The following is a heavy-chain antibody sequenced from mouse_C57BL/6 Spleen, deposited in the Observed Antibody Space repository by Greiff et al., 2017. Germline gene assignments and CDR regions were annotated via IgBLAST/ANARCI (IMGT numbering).Heavy chain of an antibody. CDR1: GYTFTSFW. D-gene: IGHD4-1*01. CDR2: IYPGGGYT. Sequence: VQLQQSGAELVRPGTSVKMSCKASGYTFTSFWIGWAKQRPGHGLEWIGDIYPGGGYTNYNEKFKGKATLTADKSSSTAYMQFSSLTSEDSAIYYCARGLTLYYFDYWGQGTTLTVSS. CDR3: ARGLTLYYFDY. V-gene: IGHV1-63*01. J-gene: IGHJ2*01.